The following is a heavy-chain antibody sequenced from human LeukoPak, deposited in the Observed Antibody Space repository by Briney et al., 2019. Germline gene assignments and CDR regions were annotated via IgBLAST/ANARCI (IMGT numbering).Heavy chain of an antibody. CDR2: ISYDGSNK. J-gene: IGHJ4*02. CDR1: GFTFSSYA. CDR3: AKEGSIFGVVIRPYYFDY. D-gene: IGHD3-3*01. Sequence: PGRSLRLSCAASGFTFSSYAMHWVRQAPGKGLEWVAVISYDGSNKYYADSVKGRFTISRDNSKNTLYLQMNSLRAEDTAVYYCAKEGSIFGVVIRPYYFDYWGQGTLVTVSS. V-gene: IGHV3-30*04.